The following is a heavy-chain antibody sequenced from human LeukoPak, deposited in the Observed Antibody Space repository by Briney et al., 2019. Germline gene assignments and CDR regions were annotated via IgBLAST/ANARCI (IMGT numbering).Heavy chain of an antibody. Sequence: PGGSLRLSCAASEFNFRKYGMHWVRQAPGKGLEWVALISYDGSNKYYADSVKGRFTISRDNSKNTLHLQMNSLRAEDTAAYYCAKFAQRYCSGGSRHPFDYWGQGTLVTVSS. V-gene: IGHV3-30*18. CDR3: AKFAQRYCSGGSRHPFDY. CDR1: EFNFRKYG. CDR2: ISYDGSNK. J-gene: IGHJ4*02. D-gene: IGHD2-15*01.